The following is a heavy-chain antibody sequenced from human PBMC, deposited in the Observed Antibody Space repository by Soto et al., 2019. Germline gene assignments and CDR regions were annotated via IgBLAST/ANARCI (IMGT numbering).Heavy chain of an antibody. CDR2: INSDGSST. V-gene: IGHV3-74*01. Sequence: TGGSLRLSCASSGFTFSSYWMHWVRQAPGKGLVWVSRINSDGSSTSYADSVKGRFTISRDNAKSTLFPQMNSLRAEDTAVYYCARVGYCSSTSCFQFDPWGQGTLVTVSS. J-gene: IGHJ5*02. CDR3: ARVGYCSSTSCFQFDP. D-gene: IGHD2-2*01. CDR1: GFTFSSYW.